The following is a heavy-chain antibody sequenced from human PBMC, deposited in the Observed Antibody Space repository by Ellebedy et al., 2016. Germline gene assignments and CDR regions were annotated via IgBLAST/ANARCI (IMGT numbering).Heavy chain of an antibody. V-gene: IGHV3-9*01. J-gene: IGHJ5*02. Sequence: GGSLRLXXAASGFTFADYAMHWVRQAPGKGLEWVSGISWNSGSIGYADSVKGRFTISRDNAKNSLYLQMNSLRAEDTALYYCASSAAAGTGWFDPWGQGTLVTVSS. CDR3: ASSAAAGTGWFDP. D-gene: IGHD6-13*01. CDR1: GFTFADYA. CDR2: ISWNSGSI.